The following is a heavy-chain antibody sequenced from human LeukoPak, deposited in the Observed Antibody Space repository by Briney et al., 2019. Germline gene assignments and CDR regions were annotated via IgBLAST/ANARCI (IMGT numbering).Heavy chain of an antibody. CDR2: ISSSSSYI. V-gene: IGHV3-21*01. CDR3: AKYSSSWYDDYYYMDV. CDR1: GFTFSSYA. D-gene: IGHD6-13*01. Sequence: GGSLRLSCAASGFTFSSYAMSWVRQAPGKGLEWVSSISSSSSYIYYADSVKGRFTISRDNAKNSLYLQMNSLRAEDTAVYYCAKYSSSWYDDYYYMDVWGKRTTVTVSS. J-gene: IGHJ6*03.